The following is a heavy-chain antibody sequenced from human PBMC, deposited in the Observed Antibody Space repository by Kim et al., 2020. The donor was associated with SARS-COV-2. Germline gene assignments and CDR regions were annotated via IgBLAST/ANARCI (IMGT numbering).Heavy chain of an antibody. D-gene: IGHD2-15*01. Sequence: QKFQGRVTITADESTSTAYMELSSLRSEDTAVYYCARDDECSGGSCYSAYWGQGTLVTVSS. V-gene: IGHV1-69*01. J-gene: IGHJ4*02. CDR3: ARDDECSGGSCYSAY.